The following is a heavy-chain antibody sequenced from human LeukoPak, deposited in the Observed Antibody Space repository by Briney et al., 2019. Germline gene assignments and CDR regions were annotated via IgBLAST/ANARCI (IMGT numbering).Heavy chain of an antibody. CDR3: AKEHSTGYYGMDV. Sequence: GGSLRLSCAASGFTFSTYAMSWVRQAPGKGLEWVSGVSASGDNTKYGDSGKGRFTISRDNSKNTLYLQMNSLRAEDTAVYYCAKEHSTGYYGMDVWGQGTTVTVSS. CDR1: GFTFSTYA. D-gene: IGHD6-13*01. CDR2: VSASGDNT. J-gene: IGHJ6*02. V-gene: IGHV3-23*01.